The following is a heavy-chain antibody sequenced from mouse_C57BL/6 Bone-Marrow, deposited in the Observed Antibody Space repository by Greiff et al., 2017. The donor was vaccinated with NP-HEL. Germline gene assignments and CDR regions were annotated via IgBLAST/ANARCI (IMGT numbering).Heavy chain of an antibody. CDR2: IDPETGGT. D-gene: IGHD2-5*01. V-gene: IGHV1-15*01. CDR1: GYTFTDYE. CDR3: TRRDGYSNSWFAY. J-gene: IGHJ3*01. Sequence: VHLVESGAELVRPGASVTLSCKASGYTFTDYEMHWVKQTPVHGLEWIGAIDPETGGTAYNQKFKGKAILTADKSSSTAYMELRSLTSEDSAVYYCTRRDGYSNSWFAYWGQGTLVTVSA.